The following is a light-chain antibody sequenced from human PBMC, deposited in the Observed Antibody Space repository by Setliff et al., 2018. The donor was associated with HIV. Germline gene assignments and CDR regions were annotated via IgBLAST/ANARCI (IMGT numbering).Light chain of an antibody. Sequence: VLTQPPSVSEAPRQRVTISCSGSSSNIGNNAVNWYQQLPGKAPKLLIFYDDLLSSGISGRFSGSKSGTSASLAISGLQSEDEADYYCAAWDDSLNGLYVFGTGTKVTVL. CDR2: YDD. CDR1: SSNIGNNA. V-gene: IGLV1-36*01. CDR3: AAWDDSLNGLYV. J-gene: IGLJ1*01.